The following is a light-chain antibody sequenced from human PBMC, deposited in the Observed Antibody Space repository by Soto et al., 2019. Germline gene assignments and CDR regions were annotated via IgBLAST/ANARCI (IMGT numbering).Light chain of an antibody. CDR2: AAS. CDR1: QGISSY. V-gene: IGKV1-9*01. Sequence: DIQLTQSPSFLSATVGDRVTITCRASQGISSYLGWYQQKPGKAPKLLIYAASTLQSGFPSRFSGSGSETEFTLTISSLQPEDFATYYCQQLKSYPLTFGGGTKVEIK. J-gene: IGKJ4*01. CDR3: QQLKSYPLT.